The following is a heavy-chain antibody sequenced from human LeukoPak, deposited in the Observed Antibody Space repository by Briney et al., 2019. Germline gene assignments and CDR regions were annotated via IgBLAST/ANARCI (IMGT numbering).Heavy chain of an antibody. CDR1: GGTFSSYA. J-gene: IGHJ4*02. V-gene: IGHV1-69*04. CDR2: IIPILGIA. Sequence: SVKVSCKASGGTFSSYAISWVRQAPGQGLEWMGRIIPILGIANYARKFQGRVTITADKSTSTAYMELSSLRSEDTAVYYCARDSIDYSNLGDYWGQGTLVTVSS. CDR3: ARDSIDYSNLGDY. D-gene: IGHD4-11*01.